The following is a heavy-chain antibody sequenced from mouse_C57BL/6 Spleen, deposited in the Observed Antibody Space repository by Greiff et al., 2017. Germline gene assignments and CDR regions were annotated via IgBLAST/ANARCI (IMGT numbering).Heavy chain of an antibody. J-gene: IGHJ3*01. CDR2: IYPGDGDT. CDR1: GYAFSSSW. D-gene: IGHD4-1*01. V-gene: IGHV1-82*01. CDR3: ARRDWEAWFAY. Sequence: QVQLQQSGPELVKPGASVKISCKASGYAFSSSWMNWVKQRPGKGLEWIGRIYPGDGDTNYNGKFKGKATLTADKSSSTAYMQLSSLTSEDSAVYFCARRDWEAWFAYWGQGTLVTVSA.